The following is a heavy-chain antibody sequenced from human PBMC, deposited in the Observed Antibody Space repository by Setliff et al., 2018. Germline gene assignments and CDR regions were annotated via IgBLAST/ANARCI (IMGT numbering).Heavy chain of an antibody. CDR1: GYTFTGYY. J-gene: IGHJ4*02. V-gene: IGHV1-2*04. CDR2: INPNSGGT. CDR3: ARGRDFWSGYLVY. Sequence: GASVKVSCKASGYTFTGYYMHWVRQAPGQGLEWMGWINPNSGGTNYAQKFQGWVTMTRDTSISTAYMELSRLRPDDTAVYYCARGRDFWSGYLVYWGQGTLVTVSS. D-gene: IGHD3-3*01.